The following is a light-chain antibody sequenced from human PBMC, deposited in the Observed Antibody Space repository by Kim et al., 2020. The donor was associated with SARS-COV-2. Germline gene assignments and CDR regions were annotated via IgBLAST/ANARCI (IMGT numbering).Light chain of an antibody. J-gene: IGKJ1*01. Sequence: DIQMTQSPASLSASLGARVTITCRASQGIKNDLAWFQQKPGEAPKSLIYGAFSLHSGVPSKFSGGSSGAHFTLTISSLQSEDFSTYYCLQYDTYPWTFGQGTKVEIK. CDR3: LQYDTYPWT. V-gene: IGKV1-16*02. CDR1: QGIKND. CDR2: GAF.